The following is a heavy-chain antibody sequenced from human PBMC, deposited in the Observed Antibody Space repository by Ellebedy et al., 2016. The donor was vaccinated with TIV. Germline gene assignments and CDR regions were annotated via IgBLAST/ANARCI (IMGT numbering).Heavy chain of an antibody. CDR3: AQASSSSYIDY. V-gene: IGHV1-18*04. J-gene: IGHJ4*02. D-gene: IGHD6-13*01. CDR2: ISAYNGNT. CDR1: GYTFTSYG. Sequence: ASVKVSCXASGYTFTSYGISWVRQAPGQGLEWMGWISAYNGNTNYAQKLQGRVTMTTDTSTSTAYMELSSLRSEDTAVYYCAQASSSSYIDYWGQGTLVTVSS.